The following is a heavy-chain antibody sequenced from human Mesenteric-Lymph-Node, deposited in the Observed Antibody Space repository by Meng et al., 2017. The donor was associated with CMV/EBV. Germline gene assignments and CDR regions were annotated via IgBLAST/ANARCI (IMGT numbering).Heavy chain of an antibody. D-gene: IGHD5-24*01. CDR2: IYYSENA. CDR3: AREWSGRDGYNCLDY. Sequence: LRLSCTVSGGSISSGGYYWSWIRQHPGKGLEWIGYIYYSENAYYNPSLKSRVTISVDTSKNQFSLKLSSVTVADTAVYYCAREWSGRDGYNCLDYWGQGTLVTVSS. CDR1: GGSISSGGYY. J-gene: IGHJ4*02. V-gene: IGHV4-31*03.